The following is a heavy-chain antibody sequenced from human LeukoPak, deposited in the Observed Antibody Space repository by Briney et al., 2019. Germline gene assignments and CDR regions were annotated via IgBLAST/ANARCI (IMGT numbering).Heavy chain of an antibody. V-gene: IGHV4-59*01. J-gene: IGHJ4*02. D-gene: IGHD2-2*01. CDR2: IYYSGST. CDR1: GGSISSYY. Sequence: SETLSLTCTVSGGSISSYYWSWIRRPPGKGLEWIGYIYYSGSTNYNPSLKSRVTISVDTSKNQFSLKLSSVTAADTAVYYCARDEGYCSSTSCSAFDYWGQGTLVTVSS. CDR3: ARDEGYCSSTSCSAFDY.